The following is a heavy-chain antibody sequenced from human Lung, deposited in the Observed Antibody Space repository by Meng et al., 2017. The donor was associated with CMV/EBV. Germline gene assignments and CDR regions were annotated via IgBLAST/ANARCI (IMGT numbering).Heavy chain of an antibody. D-gene: IGHD5-24*01. CDR1: GGSIGSCGYY. CDR2: IYYPGST. J-gene: IGHJ4*02. CDR3: AREAGRDGYATPKFDY. Sequence: HVQLTGSGPVLGTPSQTLALTFTVSGGSIGSCGYYWSWIRQHPGKGLEWIGYIYYPGSTFYNPSLKSRVTISVDTSKNQFSLKLIPATAADTAVYYCAREAGRDGYATPKFDYWGQGTLVTVSS. V-gene: IGHV4-31*03.